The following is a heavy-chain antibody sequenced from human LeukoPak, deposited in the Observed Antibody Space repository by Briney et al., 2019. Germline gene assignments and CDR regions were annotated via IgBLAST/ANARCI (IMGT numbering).Heavy chain of an antibody. V-gene: IGHV3-23*01. Sequence: PGGSLRLSCAASGFTFSNSAMSWVRQAPGKGLEWVSAISGSGGSTYYTDSVKGRFTISRDNSKNTLYLQMNSLRGEDTALYYCTQDRTVYEGWGQGTLVTVSS. J-gene: IGHJ4*02. D-gene: IGHD2-8*01. CDR3: TQDRTVYEG. CDR2: ISGSGGST. CDR1: GFTFSNSA.